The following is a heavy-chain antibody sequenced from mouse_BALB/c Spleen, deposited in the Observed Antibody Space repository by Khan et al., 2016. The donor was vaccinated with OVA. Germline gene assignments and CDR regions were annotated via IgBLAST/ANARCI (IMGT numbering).Heavy chain of an antibody. CDR3: TRIYRSDFDY. V-gene: IGHV1-20*02. CDR2: INPHIGET. CDR1: GYSFTGYF. J-gene: IGHJ2*01. D-gene: IGHD1-1*01. Sequence: VQLQQSGPELVKPGASVKISCKASGYSFTGYFMNWGMQSHGKSLEWIGRINPHIGETFYNQKFKGKATLTVDESSNIAHMELRSLASEDSAVYYCTRIYRSDFDYWGQGTTLTVSS.